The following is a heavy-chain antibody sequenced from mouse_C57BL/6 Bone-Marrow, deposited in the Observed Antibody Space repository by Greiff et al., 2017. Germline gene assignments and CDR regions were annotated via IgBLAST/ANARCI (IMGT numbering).Heavy chain of an antibody. CDR2: IDPNNGGT. V-gene: IGHV1-72*01. CDR3: ARCGPLRPGAWFAY. Sequence: QVQLQQPGAELVKPGASVKLSCTASGYTFTSYWMHWVKQRPGRGLEGSGRIDPNNGGTKSNEKFKSQATLTVDKPSSTAYMQLSSLTSEDSAVYYCARCGPLRPGAWFAYWGQGTLVTVSA. J-gene: IGHJ3*01. D-gene: IGHD2-4*01. CDR1: GYTFTSYW.